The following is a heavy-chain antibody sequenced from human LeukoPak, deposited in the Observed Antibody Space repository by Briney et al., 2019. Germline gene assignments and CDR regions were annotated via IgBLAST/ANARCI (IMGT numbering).Heavy chain of an antibody. Sequence: SVKVSCKASGGTFSSYAISWVRQAPGQGLEWMGGIIPIFGTANYAQKFQGRVTITTDESTSTAYMELSSLRSEDTAVYYCARDLGIAAAGTFGYWGQGTLVTVSS. V-gene: IGHV1-69*05. CDR3: ARDLGIAAAGTFGY. CDR2: IIPIFGTA. CDR1: GGTFSSYA. J-gene: IGHJ4*02. D-gene: IGHD6-13*01.